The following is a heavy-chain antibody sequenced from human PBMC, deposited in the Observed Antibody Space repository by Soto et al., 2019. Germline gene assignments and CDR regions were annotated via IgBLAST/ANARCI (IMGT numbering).Heavy chain of an antibody. CDR2: ISAYNGNT. V-gene: IGHV1-18*04. D-gene: IGHD4-17*01. Sequence: ASVKVCSKASGYAFACDGIWWVRQAHRQRLEWMGWISAYNGNTNYAQKLQGRVTMTTDTSTSTAYMEMRSLRSDDTAVYYCSRDSDYGDYVYYYYYGMDVLGQGTTVTGTS. CDR1: GYAFACDG. J-gene: IGHJ6*02. CDR3: SRDSDYGDYVYYYYYGMDV.